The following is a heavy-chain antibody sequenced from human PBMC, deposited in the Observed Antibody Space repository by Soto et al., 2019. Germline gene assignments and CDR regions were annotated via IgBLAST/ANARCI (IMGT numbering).Heavy chain of an antibody. CDR2: INHSGRT. CDR3: ARGAGGTTIFGVVTVRYGMDV. D-gene: IGHD3-3*01. V-gene: IGHV4-34*01. Sequence: QVQLQQWGAGLLKPSETLSLTCAVSGGSFSAYYWSWIRQSPGKGLEWIGEINHSGRTKYNPSLKSRVTISVDPSMNQFSLKLSSVTAADTALYYCARGAGGTTIFGVVTVRYGMDVWGQGTTVTVSS. CDR1: GGSFSAYY. J-gene: IGHJ6*02.